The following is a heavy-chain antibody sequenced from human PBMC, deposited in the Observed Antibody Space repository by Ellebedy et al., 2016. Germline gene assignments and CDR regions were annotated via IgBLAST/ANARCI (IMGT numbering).Heavy chain of an antibody. Sequence: GESLKIPCKGSGYSFTSYWIGWVRQMPGKGLEWMGIIYPGDSDTRYSPSFQGQVTISADKSISTAYLQWSSLKASDTAMYYCARSNYDTNGGNWFDPWGQGTLVTVSS. V-gene: IGHV5-51*01. CDR1: GYSFTSYW. D-gene: IGHD3-9*01. CDR2: IYPGDSDT. CDR3: ARSNYDTNGGNWFDP. J-gene: IGHJ5*02.